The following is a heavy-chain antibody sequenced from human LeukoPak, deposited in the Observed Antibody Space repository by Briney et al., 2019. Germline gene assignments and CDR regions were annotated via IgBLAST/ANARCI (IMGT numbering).Heavy chain of an antibody. CDR1: GFSFSRFG. V-gene: IGHV3-23*01. J-gene: IGHJ4*02. Sequence: GGSLRLSCVASGFSFSRFGMNWVRQAPGKALEWISHISSTSGDVYYADSVKGRFTISRDNSKNTLYLQMNSLRAEDTAVYYCAKDLVGVSDYWGQGTLVTVSS. CDR2: ISSTSGDV. D-gene: IGHD1-26*01. CDR3: AKDLVGVSDY.